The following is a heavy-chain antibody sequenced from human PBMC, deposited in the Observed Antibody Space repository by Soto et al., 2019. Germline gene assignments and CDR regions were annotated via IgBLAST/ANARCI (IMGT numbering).Heavy chain of an antibody. V-gene: IGHV3-30-3*01. Sequence: QVQLVESGGGVVQPGRSLRLSCAASGFTFSSYAMHWVRQAPGKGLEWVAVISYDGSNRYYADSVKGRFTISRDNSKNTLYLQMNSLRAEDTAVYYCARGAGSSGWYVGGYWGQGTLVTVSS. CDR1: GFTFSSYA. D-gene: IGHD6-19*01. CDR3: ARGAGSSGWYVGGY. CDR2: ISYDGSNR. J-gene: IGHJ4*02.